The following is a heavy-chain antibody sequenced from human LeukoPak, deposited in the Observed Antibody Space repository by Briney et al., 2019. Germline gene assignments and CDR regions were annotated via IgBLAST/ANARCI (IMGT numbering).Heavy chain of an antibody. D-gene: IGHD2-15*01. Sequence: GESLKISCKGSGYRFTTYWIGWVRQMPGKGLEWMGIIYPGDSATRYSPSFQGQDTISADKSISTAYLQWSSLKASDTAIYYCARQGCSGGSCYPPTYYYGMDVWGQGTTVTVSS. CDR2: IYPGDSAT. CDR3: ARQGCSGGSCYPPTYYYGMDV. J-gene: IGHJ6*02. CDR1: GYRFTTYW. V-gene: IGHV5-51*01.